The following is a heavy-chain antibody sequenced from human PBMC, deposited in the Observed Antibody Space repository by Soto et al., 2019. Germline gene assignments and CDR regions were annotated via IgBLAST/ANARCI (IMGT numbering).Heavy chain of an antibody. D-gene: IGHD6-19*01. Sequence: RSCTLSLNSVVSGGCVIIAIYYWSWLRQPPGKGLEWIGYIYYTGSTNYNPSLESRLFMSVDTSKNQLSLKLSSVTAADTAIYYCARAVVHGGWYHGYWGQG. CDR2: IYYTGST. J-gene: IGHJ4*02. CDR1: GGCVIIAIYY. V-gene: IGHV4-61*01. CDR3: ARAVVHGGWYHGY.